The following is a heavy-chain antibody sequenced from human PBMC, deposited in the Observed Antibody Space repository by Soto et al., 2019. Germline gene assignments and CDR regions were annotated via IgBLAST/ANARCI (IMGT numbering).Heavy chain of an antibody. CDR3: AKANWWYCSGGSCPIFDY. CDR2: ISGSGGST. CDR1: GFTFSSYA. D-gene: IGHD2-15*01. V-gene: IGHV3-23*01. J-gene: IGHJ4*02. Sequence: GGSLRLSCAASGFTFSSYAMSWVRQAPGKGLEWVSAISGSGGSTYYADSVKGRFTISRDNSKNTLYLQMNSLRAEDTAVYYCAKANWWYCSGGSCPIFDYWGQGTLVTVSS.